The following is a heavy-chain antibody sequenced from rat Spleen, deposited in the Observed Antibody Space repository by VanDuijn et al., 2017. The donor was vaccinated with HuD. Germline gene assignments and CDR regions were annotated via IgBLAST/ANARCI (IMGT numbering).Heavy chain of an antibody. CDR2: IWGNGNT. V-gene: IGHV2-13*01. Sequence: QVQLKESGPGLVQPSETLSLTCTVSGFSLTSYSVSWVRQPPGKGLEWMGVIWGNGNTYYNSALKSRLSISRDTSKSQVFLKMNSLKTEDTAIYFCASSRGGSMYVMDGWGQGASVTVSS. CDR1: GFSLTSYS. CDR3: ASSRGGSMYVMDG. J-gene: IGHJ4*01. D-gene: IGHD1-11*01.